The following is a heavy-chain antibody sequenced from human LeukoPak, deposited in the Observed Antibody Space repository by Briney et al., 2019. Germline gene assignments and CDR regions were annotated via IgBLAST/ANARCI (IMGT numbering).Heavy chain of an antibody. D-gene: IGHD3-10*01. J-gene: IGHJ4*02. CDR2: VSGSGGTT. CDR1: GFIFSDYA. Sequence: GGSLRLSCAASGFIFSDYAMNWVRQAPGKGLEWVSAVSGSGGTTHYADSVMGRFTISRDNSKNTVFLQMNSLRAEDTAVYYCAKDYYVSGSYRHFDYWGQGTLVTVSS. V-gene: IGHV3-23*01. CDR3: AKDYYVSGSYRHFDY.